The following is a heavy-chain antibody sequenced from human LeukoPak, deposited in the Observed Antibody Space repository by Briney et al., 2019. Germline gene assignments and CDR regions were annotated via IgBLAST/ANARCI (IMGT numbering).Heavy chain of an antibody. Sequence: GGSLRLSCAASEFTFSSYAMSWVRQAPGKGLEWVSGISGSGGDTYYADSVKGRFTISRDNSKNTLYLQMNSLRAEDTAVYYCAKVGLQSYYFDYWGQGTLVTVSS. J-gene: IGHJ4*02. CDR1: EFTFSSYA. D-gene: IGHD3/OR15-3a*01. CDR3: AKVGLQSYYFDY. CDR2: ISGSGGDT. V-gene: IGHV3-23*01.